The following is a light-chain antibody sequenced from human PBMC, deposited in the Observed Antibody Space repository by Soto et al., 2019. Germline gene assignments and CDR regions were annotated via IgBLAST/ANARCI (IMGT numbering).Light chain of an antibody. V-gene: IGKV3-20*01. CDR2: GAS. CDR3: QQYGTTPWT. J-gene: IGKJ1*01. CDR1: QSVCSRC. Sequence: ETVLTQSPGTLSLSPGERVTLSCRASQSVCSRCLAWYQQKPGQSPRLLIYGASSRATGIPDRFSGSGSGTDLTLTISRLEPEGFAVYYCQQYGTTPWTFGQGTKVGIK.